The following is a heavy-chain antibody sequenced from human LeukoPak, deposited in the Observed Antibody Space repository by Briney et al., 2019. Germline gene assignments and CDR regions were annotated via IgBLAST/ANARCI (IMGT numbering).Heavy chain of an antibody. D-gene: IGHD3-22*01. CDR3: ARDRRNYYDSRSYYKVDY. CDR1: GYTFTGYH. CDR2: INPNSGDT. Sequence: ASVKVSCKASGYTFTGYHMHWVRQAPGQGLEWMGRINPNSGDTNYAQKFQGRVTMTRDTSISTAYVELSRLRSDDTAVYYCARDRRNYYDSRSYYKVDYWGQGTLVTVSS. J-gene: IGHJ4*02. V-gene: IGHV1-2*06.